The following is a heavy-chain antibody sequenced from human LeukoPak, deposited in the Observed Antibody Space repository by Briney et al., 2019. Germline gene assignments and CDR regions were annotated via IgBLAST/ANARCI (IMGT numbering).Heavy chain of an antibody. J-gene: IGHJ5*02. D-gene: IGHD2-2*01. CDR3: AREVEDIVVVPAAPGWFDP. CDR2: INPNSGGT. V-gene: IGHV1-2*02. CDR1: GYTFTGYY. Sequence: WASVKVSCKASGYTFTGYYMHWVRQAPGQGLEWMGWINPNSGGTNYAQKFQGRVTMTRDTSISTAYMELSRLRSDDTAVYYCAREVEDIVVVPAAPGWFDPWGQGTLITVSS.